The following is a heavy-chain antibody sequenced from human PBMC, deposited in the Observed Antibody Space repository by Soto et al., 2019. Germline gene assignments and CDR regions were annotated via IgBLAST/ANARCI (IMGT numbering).Heavy chain of an antibody. CDR3: ARMLVTFDY. D-gene: IGHD2-21*02. CDR2: ISSSSSTI. CDR1: GFTFSSYS. Sequence: EVQLVESGGGLVQPGGSLRLSCAASGFTFSSYSMNWVRQAPGKGLEWVSYISSSSSTIYYADSVKGRFTISRDNAKNSLYLQMTSLRAEDTAVYYCARMLVTFDYWGQGTLVTVSS. J-gene: IGHJ4*02. V-gene: IGHV3-48*01.